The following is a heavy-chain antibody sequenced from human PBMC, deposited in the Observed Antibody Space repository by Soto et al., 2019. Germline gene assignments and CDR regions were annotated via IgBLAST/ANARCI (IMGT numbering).Heavy chain of an antibody. D-gene: IGHD3-9*01. CDR3: ARDEGGYDISTGYYKPHHFDY. CDR1: GYTFTHFY. J-gene: IGHJ4*02. V-gene: IGHV1-18*01. CDR2: ISPHNFNT. Sequence: QVHLEQSGAEVKKPGDSVKVSCKACGYTFTHFYITWVRQAPGQGLEWMGAISPHNFNTNFAQKFQGRVTLTTDTSTNTAYMELRSLTSDDTAVYYCARDEGGYDISTGYYKPHHFDYWGQGVLVTVSS.